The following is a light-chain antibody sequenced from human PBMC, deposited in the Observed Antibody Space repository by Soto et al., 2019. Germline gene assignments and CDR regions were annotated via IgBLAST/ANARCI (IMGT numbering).Light chain of an antibody. Sequence: EIVMTQSPATLSVSPGERATLSFSASQSVSSNLAWYQQKPGQAPRLLIYGASSRATGIPVRFSGSGSGTEFTLTISSLQSEDFAVYYCQQYNSWPPITFGQGTRLEIK. CDR1: QSVSSN. V-gene: IGKV3-15*01. CDR3: QQYNSWPPIT. J-gene: IGKJ5*01. CDR2: GAS.